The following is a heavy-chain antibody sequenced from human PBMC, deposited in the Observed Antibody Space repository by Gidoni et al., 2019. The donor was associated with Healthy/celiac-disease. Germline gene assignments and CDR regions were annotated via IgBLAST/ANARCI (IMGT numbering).Heavy chain of an antibody. V-gene: IGHV4-39*07. J-gene: IGHJ5*02. CDR1: SSSYY. D-gene: IGHD2-2*01. CDR2: IYYSGST. Sequence: SSSYYWGWIRQPPGKGLEWIGSIYYSGSTYYNPSLKSRVTISVDTSKNQFSLKLSSVTAADTAVYYCARVGVVPGPASWFDPWGQGTLVTVSS. CDR3: ARVGVVPGPASWFDP.